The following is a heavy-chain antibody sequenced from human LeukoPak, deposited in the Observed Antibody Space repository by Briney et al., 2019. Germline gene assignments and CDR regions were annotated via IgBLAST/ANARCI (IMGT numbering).Heavy chain of an antibody. V-gene: IGHV3-64*01. Sequence: PGGSLRLSCAASGFTFSSYAMHWVRQAPGKGLEYVSAISSNGGSTYYANSVKGRFTISRDNSKNTLYLQMGSLRAEDMAVYYCARAGVQDYYDSSGYLDYWGQGTLVTVSS. CDR1: GFTFSSYA. J-gene: IGHJ4*02. CDR2: ISSNGGST. D-gene: IGHD3-22*01. CDR3: ARAGVQDYYDSSGYLDY.